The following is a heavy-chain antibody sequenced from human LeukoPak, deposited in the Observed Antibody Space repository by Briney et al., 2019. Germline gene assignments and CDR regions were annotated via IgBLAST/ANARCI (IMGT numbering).Heavy chain of an antibody. D-gene: IGHD6-13*01. CDR2: INTDSGGT. CDR1: GYTFTDYC. J-gene: IGHJ4*02. Sequence: ASVKVSCKASGYTFTDYCMHWVRQAPGQGLEWMVWINTDSGGTNYAQKFQGRVTMTIDTSISTAYLELTRLTSDDTAVYYCARGEGSSIDYWGQGTLVTVSS. CDR3: ARGEGSSIDY. V-gene: IGHV1-2*02.